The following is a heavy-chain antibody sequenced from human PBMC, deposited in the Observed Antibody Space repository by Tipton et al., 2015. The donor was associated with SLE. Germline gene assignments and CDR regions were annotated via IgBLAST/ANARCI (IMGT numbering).Heavy chain of an antibody. V-gene: IGHV4-30-2*06. CDR2: IYPSGST. CDR3: ARRYGDYRIDY. D-gene: IGHD4-17*01. CDR1: GGSISSGGYS. J-gene: IGHJ4*02. Sequence: TLSLTCKVSGGSISSGGYSWTWSWIRQSPGKGLEWIGYIYPSGSTYYNPSLKSRVTISVDRSKNQFSLNLTSVTAADTAVYYCARRYGDYRIDYWGQGTLVTVSS.